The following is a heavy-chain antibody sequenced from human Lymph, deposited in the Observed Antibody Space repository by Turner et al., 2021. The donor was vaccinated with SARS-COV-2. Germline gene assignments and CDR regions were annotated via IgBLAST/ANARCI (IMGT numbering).Heavy chain of an antibody. Sequence: EVQLVESGGGLVQPWGSLRLSCAASGFTFSSYSMNWVRQAPGKGLEWVSYISISSSTIYYADSVKGRFTISRDNAKNSLYLQMNSLRDEDTAVYYCARDRGGYGAYYYGMDVWGQGTTVTVSS. J-gene: IGHJ6*02. V-gene: IGHV3-48*02. CDR3: ARDRGGYGAYYYGMDV. CDR2: ISISSSTI. D-gene: IGHD2-15*01. CDR1: GFTFSSYS.